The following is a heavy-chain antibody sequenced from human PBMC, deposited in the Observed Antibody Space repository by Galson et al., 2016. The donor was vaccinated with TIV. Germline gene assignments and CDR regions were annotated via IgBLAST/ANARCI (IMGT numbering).Heavy chain of an antibody. CDR3: ARAGPGFSGSVYDGRDV. CDR1: GYDFTNYW. J-gene: IGHJ6*02. D-gene: IGHD3-10*01. Sequence: QSGAEVKKPGESLKISCKESGYDFTNYWMAWVRQKPGKGLEWMGIIYPGDSDIRYSPSFQGQVTISADRYISTAYLQWSSLKASDTAMYFCARAGPGFSGSVYDGRDVWGQGTKVTVSS. CDR2: IYPGDSDI. V-gene: IGHV5-51*01.